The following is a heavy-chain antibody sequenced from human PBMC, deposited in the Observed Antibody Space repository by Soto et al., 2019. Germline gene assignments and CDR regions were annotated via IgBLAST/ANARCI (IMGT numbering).Heavy chain of an antibody. V-gene: IGHV4-31*03. CDR3: AKLSGSGQSWFDP. Sequence: PSETLSLTCLVSGGSISSNDFYWSWIRQHPGKGLEWIGYIYYSGNTYYNPSLKSRVTILVDTSKNQFSLKVSSVTAADTAVYYCAKLSGSGQSWFDPGGQGTLVTFSS. J-gene: IGHJ5*02. CDR1: GGSISSNDFY. CDR2: IYYSGNT. D-gene: IGHD6-13*01.